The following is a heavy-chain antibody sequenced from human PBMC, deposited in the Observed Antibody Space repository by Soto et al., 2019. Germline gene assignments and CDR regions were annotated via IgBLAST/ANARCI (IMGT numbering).Heavy chain of an antibody. J-gene: IGHJ5*02. CDR3: AHSLIGYYYDSSGSNWFDP. CDR1: GFSLSTSGVG. D-gene: IGHD3-22*01. V-gene: IGHV2-5*02. CDR2: IYWDDDK. Sequence: SGPTRVNPTQTLTLTCTFSGFSLSTSGVGVGWIRQPPGKALEWLALIYWDDDKRYSPSLKSRLTITKDTSKNQVVLTMTNMDPVDTATYYCAHSLIGYYYDSSGSNWFDPWGQGTLVTVSS.